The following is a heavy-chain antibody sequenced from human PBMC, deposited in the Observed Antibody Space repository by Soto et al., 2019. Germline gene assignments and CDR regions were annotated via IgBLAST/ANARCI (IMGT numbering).Heavy chain of an antibody. D-gene: IGHD3-3*01. V-gene: IGHV4-34*01. CDR2: INHSGST. CDR3: ARGPNTIFGVPSYYFDY. J-gene: IGHJ4*02. Sequence: SETLSLICAVYGGSFSGYYWSWIRQPPGKGLEWIGEINHSGSTNYNPSLKSRVTISVDTSKNQFSLKLSSVTAADTAVYYCARGPNTIFGVPSYYFDYWGQGTLVTVSS. CDR1: GGSFSGYY.